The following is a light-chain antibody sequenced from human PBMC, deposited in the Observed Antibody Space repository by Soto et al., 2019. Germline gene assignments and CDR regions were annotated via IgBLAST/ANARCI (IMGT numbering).Light chain of an antibody. CDR3: QQSYSIPLT. Sequence: DIQMTQSPSSLSASVGDRVTITCRASQSISNFLNWYQQKPGKAPKLLIYAASTLRSGVTSRFSASGSGTDFTLTISSLQPEDFATYYCQQSYSIPLTFGGGTKVEIK. CDR2: AAS. CDR1: QSISNF. J-gene: IGKJ4*01. V-gene: IGKV1-39*01.